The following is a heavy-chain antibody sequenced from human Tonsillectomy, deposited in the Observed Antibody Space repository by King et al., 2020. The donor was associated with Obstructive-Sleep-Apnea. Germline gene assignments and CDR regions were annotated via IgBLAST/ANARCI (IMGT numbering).Heavy chain of an antibody. CDR3: ARCRVVTALYCFDP. CDR1: GYTFTGYY. Sequence: QLVQSGAEVKKPGASVKVSCKASGYTFTGYYMHWVRQAPGQGLEWMGWINPNSGGTNYAQKFQGRVTMTRDTSISTAYMELSRLRADDTAVYYCARCRVVTALYCFDPWGHGTLVTVSS. CDR2: INPNSGGT. J-gene: IGHJ5*02. V-gene: IGHV1-2*02. D-gene: IGHD3-16*02.